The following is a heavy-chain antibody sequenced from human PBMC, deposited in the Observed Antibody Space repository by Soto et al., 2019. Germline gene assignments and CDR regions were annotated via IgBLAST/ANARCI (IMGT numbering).Heavy chain of an antibody. CDR1: GVTVDDYA. D-gene: IGHD3-10*01. CDR2: ISWNSGSI. Sequence: EVPLVDSGGGLVQPGRTLRRSCAASGVTVDDYAMHWVQQAPGKGLERVSGISWNSGSIGYADSVKGRFTISRDNANNSLYLQISSSRAKDTDLYYCAKDSRSASNVLGYYMDVYGKGSTVIVSS. CDR3: AKDSRSASNVLGYYMDV. V-gene: IGHV3-9*01. J-gene: IGHJ6*03.